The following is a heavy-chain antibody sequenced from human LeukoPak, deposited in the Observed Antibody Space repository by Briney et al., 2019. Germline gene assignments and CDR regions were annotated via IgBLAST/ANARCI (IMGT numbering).Heavy chain of an antibody. J-gene: IGHJ6*02. CDR1: GGSISSYY. Sequence: SETLSLTCTVSGGSISSYYWSWIRQPPGKGLEWIGYIYYSGTTNYNPSLKSRATISLDTSKNQFSLKLSSVTAADTAVYYCARHGAGGYHFYYYGMDVWGQGTTVTASS. D-gene: IGHD6-25*01. CDR3: ARHGAGGYHFYYYGMDV. V-gene: IGHV4-59*08. CDR2: IYYSGTT.